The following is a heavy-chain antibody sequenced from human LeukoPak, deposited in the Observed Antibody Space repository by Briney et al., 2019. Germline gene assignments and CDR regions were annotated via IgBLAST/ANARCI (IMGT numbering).Heavy chain of an antibody. CDR3: ARETYYDSSGHGY. V-gene: IGHV3-30-3*01. CDR1: GFTFSSYA. J-gene: IGHJ4*02. D-gene: IGHD3-22*01. CDR2: ISYDGSNK. Sequence: GRSLRLSCAASGFTFSSYAIHWVRQAPGKGLEWVALISYDGSNKYYADSVKGRFTISRDNSKNTLYLQMNSLRAEDTAVCYCARETYYDSSGHGYWGQGTLVTVSS.